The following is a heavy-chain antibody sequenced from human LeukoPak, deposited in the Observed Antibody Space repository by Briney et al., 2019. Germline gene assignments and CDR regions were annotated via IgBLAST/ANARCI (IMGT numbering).Heavy chain of an antibody. Sequence: SLSPSCAASGFTSTSYETNWVRQAPGKGREWVSYIRTCGRTIYYADSVKGRVYISRNHEKNSLYVQMNNLRVEGTAVYYGASGYDLLYWGQGTLVTVSS. CDR2: IRTCGRTI. V-gene: IGHV3-48*03. D-gene: IGHD5-12*01. CDR1: GFTSTSYE. J-gene: IGHJ4*02. CDR3: ASGYDLLY.